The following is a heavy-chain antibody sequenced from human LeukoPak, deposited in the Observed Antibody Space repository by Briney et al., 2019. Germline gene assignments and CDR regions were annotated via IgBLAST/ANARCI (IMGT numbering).Heavy chain of an antibody. CDR3: AKTPSLWWFDP. Sequence: PGGSLRLSCAASGFTFSSYAMSWVRQAPGKGLGWVSSISGSGGSTYYVDSVKGRFTISRDNSNNTLYLQINSLRAEDTAVYYCAKTPSLWWFDPWGQGTLVTVSS. CDR2: ISGSGGST. D-gene: IGHD3-16*02. J-gene: IGHJ5*02. CDR1: GFTFSSYA. V-gene: IGHV3-23*01.